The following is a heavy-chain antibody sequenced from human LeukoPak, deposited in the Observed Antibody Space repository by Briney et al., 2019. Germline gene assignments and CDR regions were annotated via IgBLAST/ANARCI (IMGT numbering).Heavy chain of an antibody. CDR3: AKDRGNSGYDIDY. D-gene: IGHD5-12*01. J-gene: IGHJ4*02. CDR2: ISWNSGSI. V-gene: IGHV3-9*01. Sequence: GGSLRLSCAASGFTFDDYAVHWVRHAPGKGLEWVSGISWNSGSIGYADSVKGRFTISRDNAKNSLYLQMNSLRAEDTALYYCAKDRGNSGYDIDYWGQGTLVTVSS. CDR1: GFTFDDYA.